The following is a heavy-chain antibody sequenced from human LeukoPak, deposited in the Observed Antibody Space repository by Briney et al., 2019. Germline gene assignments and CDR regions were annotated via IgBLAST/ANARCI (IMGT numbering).Heavy chain of an antibody. V-gene: IGHV3-30*18. CDR1: GFTFSSYS. D-gene: IGHD6-6*01. CDR2: ISYDGSNK. J-gene: IGHJ4*02. CDR3: TKQLVPNYFDY. Sequence: GGSLRLSCAASGFTFSSYSMHWVRQAPGKGLEWVAVISYDGSNKYYADSVKGRFTISRDNSKNTLYLQMNSLRAEDTAVYYCTKQLVPNYFDYWGQGTLVTVSS.